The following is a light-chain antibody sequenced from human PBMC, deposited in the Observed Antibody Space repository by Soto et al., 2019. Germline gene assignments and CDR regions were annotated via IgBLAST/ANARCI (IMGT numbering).Light chain of an antibody. CDR1: ALPKQY. J-gene: IGLJ2*01. CDR2: KDS. Sequence: SYELTQPPSVSVSPGQTARITCSGDALPKQYAYWYQQKPGQAPVLVIYKDSERPSGIPERFSGSSSGTTVTLTISGVQAEDGADYYCQSADSRGTYVVFGGGTKLPV. CDR3: QSADSRGTYVV. V-gene: IGLV3-25*03.